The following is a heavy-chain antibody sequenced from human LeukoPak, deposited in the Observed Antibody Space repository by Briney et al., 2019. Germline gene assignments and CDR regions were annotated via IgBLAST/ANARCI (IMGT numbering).Heavy chain of an antibody. CDR1: GFTFSRYG. Sequence: GGSLRLSCAASGFTFSRYGMYWVRQAPGKGLEWVAVISSDGTNKYYADSVKGRFTISRDNSKNTLYLQMNSLRAGDTAVYYCAKDPIAVAGNNYYRMDVWGQGTTVSVSS. V-gene: IGHV3-30*18. J-gene: IGHJ6*02. D-gene: IGHD6-19*01. CDR3: AKDPIAVAGNNYYRMDV. CDR2: ISSDGTNK.